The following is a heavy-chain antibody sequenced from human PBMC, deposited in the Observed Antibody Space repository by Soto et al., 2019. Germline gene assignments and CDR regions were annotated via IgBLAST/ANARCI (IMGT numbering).Heavy chain of an antibody. CDR1: GFTFSSYA. CDR2: ISGSGGST. Sequence: PGGSLRLSCAASGFTFSSYAMNWVRQAPGKGLEWVSAISGSGGSTYYADSVKGRFTISRDNSKNTLYLQMNSLRAEDTAVYYCAKGVLWELLSWFDPWGQGTLVTVSS. V-gene: IGHV3-23*01. J-gene: IGHJ5*02. D-gene: IGHD1-26*01. CDR3: AKGVLWELLSWFDP.